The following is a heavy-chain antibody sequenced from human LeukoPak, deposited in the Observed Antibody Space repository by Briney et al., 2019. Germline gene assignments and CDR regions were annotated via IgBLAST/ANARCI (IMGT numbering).Heavy chain of an antibody. Sequence: SVKVSCKASGGTFSSYAISWVRQAPGQGLEWMGGIIPIFGTANYSQKFQGRVTITADESTSTAYMELSSLRSEDTAVYYCARTLRPLGLGYCSSTSCYDGLDYWGQGTLVTVSS. D-gene: IGHD2-2*01. CDR3: ARTLRPLGLGYCSSTSCYDGLDY. J-gene: IGHJ4*02. CDR2: IIPIFGTA. CDR1: GGTFSSYA. V-gene: IGHV1-69*13.